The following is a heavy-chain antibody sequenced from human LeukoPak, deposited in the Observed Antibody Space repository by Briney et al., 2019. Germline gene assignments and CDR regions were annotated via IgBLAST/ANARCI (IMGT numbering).Heavy chain of an antibody. Sequence: PGGSLRLSCAASGFTFSSSWMHWVRQAPGKGLVWVSRMSSDGSVTTYADYVKGRFTISRDNSKNTLSLQMNSLRAEDTALYYCAKEWLRFDYWGQGTLVTVSS. J-gene: IGHJ4*02. V-gene: IGHV3-74*01. CDR2: MSSDGSVT. CDR3: AKEWLRFDY. D-gene: IGHD5-12*01. CDR1: GFTFSSSW.